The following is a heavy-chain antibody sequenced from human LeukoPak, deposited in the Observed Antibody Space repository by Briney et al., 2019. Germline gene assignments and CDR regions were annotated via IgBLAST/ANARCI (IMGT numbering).Heavy chain of an antibody. CDR1: GYSFTSYW. CDR3: ARRGYCSSTSCSNFDY. Sequence: GESLKISCQGSGYSFTSYWIGWVGQMPGKGLEWMGIIYPGDSDTRYSPSFQGQVTISADKSISTAYLQWSSLKASDTAMYYCARRGYCSSTSCSNFDYWGQGTLVTVSS. V-gene: IGHV5-51*01. D-gene: IGHD2-2*01. CDR2: IYPGDSDT. J-gene: IGHJ4*02.